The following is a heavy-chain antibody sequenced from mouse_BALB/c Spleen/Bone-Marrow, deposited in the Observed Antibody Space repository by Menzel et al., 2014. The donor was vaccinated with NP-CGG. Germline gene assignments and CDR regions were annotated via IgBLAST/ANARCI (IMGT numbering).Heavy chain of an antibody. V-gene: IGHV6-6*02. J-gene: IGHJ3*01. Sequence: EVKLMESGGGLVQPGGSMKLSCVASGFTFSNYWMSWVRQSPEKGLEWVAEIKLKSNNYATHYAESVKGRFTISRDDSKSSVYLQMSNLRAEDTGIYYCTRLDYDWFAYWGQGTLVTVSA. CDR1: GFTFSNYW. CDR2: IKLKSNNYAT. CDR3: TRLDYDWFAY. D-gene: IGHD2-4*01.